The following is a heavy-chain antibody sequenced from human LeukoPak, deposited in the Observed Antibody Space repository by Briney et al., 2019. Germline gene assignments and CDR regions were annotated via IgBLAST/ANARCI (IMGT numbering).Heavy chain of an antibody. CDR1: GFSFSDYY. V-gene: IGHV3-11*01. D-gene: IGHD3-16*01. J-gene: IGHJ1*01. Sequence: GGSLRLSCAASGFSFSDYYMSWIRQAPGKGLEWVSYISSSGSTIYYADSVKGRFSISRDNAKNSLYLQMNSLRAEDTAVYYCERLMGSAGSPYFQHWGQGTLVTVSS. CDR2: ISSSGSTI. CDR3: ERLMGSAGSPYFQH.